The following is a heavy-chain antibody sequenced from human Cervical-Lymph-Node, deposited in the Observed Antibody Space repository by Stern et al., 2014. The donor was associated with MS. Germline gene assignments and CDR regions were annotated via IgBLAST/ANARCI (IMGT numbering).Heavy chain of an antibody. CDR2: IYFSGST. CDR3: ARDGDYGDYIGY. D-gene: IGHD4-17*01. Sequence: QVQLQESGPGLMRPSQTLSLTCSVSGDSFSSGDYYWSWIRQPPGKGLEWIGYIYFSGSTFYNPSLRSRVSISVDTSKNQFSLKLSSVTAADTAVYYCARDGDYGDYIGYWGQGTLVTVSS. CDR1: GDSFSSGDYY. J-gene: IGHJ4*02. V-gene: IGHV4-30-4*01.